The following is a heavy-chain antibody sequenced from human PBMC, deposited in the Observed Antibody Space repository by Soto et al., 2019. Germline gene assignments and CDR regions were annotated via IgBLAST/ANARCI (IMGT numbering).Heavy chain of an antibody. J-gene: IGHJ6*02. CDR1: GFSFRDYY. V-gene: IGHV3-11*01. Sequence: QVQLVESGGGLVKPGGSLRLSCAASGFSFRDYYMSWIRQALGKGLEWVSYISSSESTIYYADSVKGRFTVSRDNTKNSLYLEMDSLRAEDTAVYYCAGQGRFYYHAMDVWGQGTTVTVSS. CDR3: AGQGRFYYHAMDV. D-gene: IGHD3-16*01. CDR2: ISSSESTI.